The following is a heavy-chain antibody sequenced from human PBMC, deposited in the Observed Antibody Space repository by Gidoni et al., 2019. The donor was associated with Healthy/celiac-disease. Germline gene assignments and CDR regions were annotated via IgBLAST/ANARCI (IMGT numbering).Heavy chain of an antibody. D-gene: IGHD6-25*01. CDR3: ARGDFGASASSSYYFDY. J-gene: IGHJ4*02. CDR2: ST. Sequence: STYYNPSLKSRVTISVDTSKNQFSLKLSSVTAADTAVYYCARGDFGASASSSYYFDYWGQGTLVTVSS. V-gene: IGHV4-39*01.